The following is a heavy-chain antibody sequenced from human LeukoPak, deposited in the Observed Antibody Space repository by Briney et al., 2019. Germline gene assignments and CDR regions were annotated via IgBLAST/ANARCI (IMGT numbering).Heavy chain of an antibody. V-gene: IGHV3-11*01. J-gene: IGHJ5*02. Sequence: PGGSLRLSCAASGFTFSDHYMSWIRQAPGKGLEWVSYISSSGSTIYYADSVKGRFTISRDNAKNSLYLQMNSLRAEDTAVYYCARSDSYYDFWSGYSPNWFDPWGQGTLVTVSS. CDR3: ARSDSYYDFWSGYSPNWFDP. CDR2: ISSSGSTI. D-gene: IGHD3-3*01. CDR1: GFTFSDHY.